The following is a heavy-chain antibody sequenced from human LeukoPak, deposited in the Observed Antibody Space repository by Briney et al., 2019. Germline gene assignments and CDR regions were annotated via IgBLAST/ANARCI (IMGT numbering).Heavy chain of an antibody. CDR3: ARERGKDFDY. J-gene: IGHJ4*02. CDR1: GFTLSSYE. V-gene: IGHV3-48*03. Sequence: GGSLRLSCAASGFTLSSYEMNWVRQAPGKGLEWVSYISSGGSAIKYADSVKGRFTISRDNAKNSLYLQMNSLRAEDTAVYYCARERGKDFDYWGQGALVTVAS. CDR2: ISSGGSAI.